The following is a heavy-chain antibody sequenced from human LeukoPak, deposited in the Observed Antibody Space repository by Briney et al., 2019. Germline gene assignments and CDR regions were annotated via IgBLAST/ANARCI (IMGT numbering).Heavy chain of an antibody. D-gene: IGHD6-13*01. CDR1: GYTFTGYY. CDR3: ARLSSSWTGAFDI. CDR2: INPNSGGT. V-gene: IGHV1-2*02. Sequence: GASVKVSCKASGYTFTGYYMHWVRQAPGQGLEWMGWINPNSGGTNYAQKFQGRVTMTRDTSINTAYMELSRLRSDDTAVYYCARLSSSWTGAFDIWGQGTMVTVSS. J-gene: IGHJ3*02.